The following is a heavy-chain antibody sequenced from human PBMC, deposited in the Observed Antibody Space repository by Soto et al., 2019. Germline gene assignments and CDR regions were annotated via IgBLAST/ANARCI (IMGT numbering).Heavy chain of an antibody. CDR3: ARGGGARGGYYYYYGMDV. Sequence: SETLSLTCTVSGGSVSTGMKYWGWVRQPPGKALEFIGYIYKTGETLLNSPLKSRVTISVDTSKNQFSLKLSSVTAADTAVYYCARGGGARGGYYYYYGMDVWGQGTTVTVSS. CDR1: GGSVSTGMKY. D-gene: IGHD3-10*01. CDR2: IYKTGET. V-gene: IGHV4-61*01. J-gene: IGHJ6*02.